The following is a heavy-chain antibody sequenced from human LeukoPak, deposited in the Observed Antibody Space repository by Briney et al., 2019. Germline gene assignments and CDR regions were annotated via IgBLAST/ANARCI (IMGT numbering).Heavy chain of an antibody. CDR3: ARADTYYDFWSGRRAFDI. J-gene: IGHJ3*02. CDR1: GGSISSYY. Sequence: SETLSLTCTVSGGSISSYYWSWIRQPPGKGLEWIGYIYYSGSTNYNPSLKSRVTISVDTSKNQFSLKLSSVTAADTAVYYCARADTYYDFWSGRRAFDIWGQGTMVTVSS. D-gene: IGHD3-3*01. V-gene: IGHV4-59*01. CDR2: IYYSGST.